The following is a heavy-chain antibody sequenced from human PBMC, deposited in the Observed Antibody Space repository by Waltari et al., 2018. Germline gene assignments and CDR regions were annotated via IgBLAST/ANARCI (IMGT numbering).Heavy chain of an antibody. Sequence: QVQLQESGPGLVKPSETLSLTCTVSGGSISSPYWRWIRQPPGKGLEWIGYIYYSGSTNYNPSLKSRVTISVDTSKNQFSLKLSSVTAADTAVYYCAREYCSGGSCYFTLDYWGQGTLVTVSS. CDR2: IYYSGST. J-gene: IGHJ4*02. CDR1: GGSISSPY. D-gene: IGHD2-15*01. V-gene: IGHV4-59*11. CDR3: AREYCSGGSCYFTLDY.